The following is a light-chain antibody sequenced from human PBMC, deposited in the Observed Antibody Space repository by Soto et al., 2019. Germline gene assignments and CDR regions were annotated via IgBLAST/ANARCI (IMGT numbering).Light chain of an antibody. CDR3: SSYTTTSTLVV. Sequence: QSALTQPASVSGSPGQSITISCTGTSSDVGGHNYVSWYQQHPGKAPKLLIYEVRVRPSGVSIRFSGSKSANTASLTISGLQAEDEADYYCSSYTTTSTLVVFGGGTKLTVL. CDR1: SSDVGGHNY. V-gene: IGLV2-14*01. J-gene: IGLJ2*01. CDR2: EVR.